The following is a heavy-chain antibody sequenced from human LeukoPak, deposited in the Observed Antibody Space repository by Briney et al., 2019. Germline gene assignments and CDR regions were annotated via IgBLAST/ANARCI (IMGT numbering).Heavy chain of an antibody. CDR2: IKSKTDGGTT. CDR3: TTMTYYDILTGYPIDY. Sequence: GGSLRLSCAASGFTFGNAWMSWVRQAPGKGLEWVGRIKSKTDGGTTDYAAPVKGRFTISRDDSKNTLYLQMNSLKTEDTAVYYCTTMTYYDILTGYPIDYWGQGTLVTVSS. J-gene: IGHJ4*02. V-gene: IGHV3-15*01. D-gene: IGHD3-9*01. CDR1: GFTFGNAW.